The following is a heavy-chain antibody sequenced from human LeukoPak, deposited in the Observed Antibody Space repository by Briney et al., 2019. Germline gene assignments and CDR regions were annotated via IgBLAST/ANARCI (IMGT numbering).Heavy chain of an antibody. D-gene: IGHD3-3*01. Sequence: SETLSLTCTVSGGSVSSGSYYWSWIRQPPGKGLEWIGYIYYSGSTNYNPSLKSRVTISVDTSKNQFSLKLSSVTAADTAVYYCARAGETIFGAPNWFDPWGQGTLVTVSS. CDR1: GGSVSSGSYY. V-gene: IGHV4-61*01. CDR3: ARAGETIFGAPNWFDP. CDR2: IYYSGST. J-gene: IGHJ5*02.